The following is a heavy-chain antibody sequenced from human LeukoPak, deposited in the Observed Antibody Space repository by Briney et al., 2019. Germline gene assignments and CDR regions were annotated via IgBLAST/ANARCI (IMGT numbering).Heavy chain of an antibody. J-gene: IGHJ4*02. Sequence: GGSLRLSCAASGFTFSDYYMSWIRQAPGKGLEWVSYISSGGGTIYYADSVKGRFTISSDNAKNSLYLQMNSLRAEDTAVYYCARESFYCSGSSCYNTQFDYWGQGTLVTVSS. CDR2: ISSGGGTI. D-gene: IGHD2-15*01. CDR3: ARESFYCSGSSCYNTQFDY. V-gene: IGHV3-11*01. CDR1: GFTFSDYY.